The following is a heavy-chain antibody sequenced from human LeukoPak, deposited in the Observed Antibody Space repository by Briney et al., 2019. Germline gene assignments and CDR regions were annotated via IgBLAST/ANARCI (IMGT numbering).Heavy chain of an antibody. V-gene: IGHV3-30-3*01. J-gene: IGHJ4*02. CDR3: AKVTSLIAVAPPYFDY. CDR2: ISYDGSNK. CDR1: GFTFSSYA. Sequence: GGSLRLSCAASGFTFSSYAMHWVRQAPGKGLEWVAVISYDGSNKYYADSVKGRFTISRDNSKNTLYLQMNSLRAEDTAVYYCAKVTSLIAVAPPYFDYWGQGTLVTVSS. D-gene: IGHD6-19*01.